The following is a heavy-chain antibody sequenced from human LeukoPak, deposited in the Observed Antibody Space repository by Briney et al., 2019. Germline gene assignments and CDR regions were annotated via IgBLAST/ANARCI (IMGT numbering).Heavy chain of an antibody. D-gene: IGHD3-22*01. J-gene: IGHJ5*02. CDR2: ISGSGGDT. CDR3: ARDLGDSSGYYYPNTNWFDP. CDR1: GFTFSSHG. V-gene: IGHV3-23*01. Sequence: GGTLRLSCAASGFTFSSHGMSWVRQGPGKGLEWVSGISGSGGDTYYADSVKGRFTICSDTSKSTLYLQMSSLRAEDTAVYYCARDLGDSSGYYYPNTNWFDPWGQGTLVTVSS.